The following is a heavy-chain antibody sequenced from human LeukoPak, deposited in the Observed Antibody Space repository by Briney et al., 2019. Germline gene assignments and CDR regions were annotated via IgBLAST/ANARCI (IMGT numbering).Heavy chain of an antibody. CDR3: ARDRAIYDILTGYSPDAFDI. CDR2: IWYDGSNK. V-gene: IGHV3-33*01. CDR1: GFTFSSYG. D-gene: IGHD3-9*01. J-gene: IGHJ3*02. Sequence: PGRSLRLSCAASGFTFSSYGMHWVRQAPGKGLEWVAVIWYDGSNKYYADSVKGRFTISRDNSKNTLYLQMNSLRAEDTAVYYCARDRAIYDILTGYSPDAFDIWGQGTMVTVSS.